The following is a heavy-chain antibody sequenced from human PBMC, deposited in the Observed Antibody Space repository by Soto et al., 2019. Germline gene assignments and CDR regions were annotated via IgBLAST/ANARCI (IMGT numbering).Heavy chain of an antibody. D-gene: IGHD2-2*01. J-gene: IGHJ3*02. Sequence: PSETLSLTCTVSGGAISSYYWSWIRQPPGKGLEWIGEMNHSGSTNYNPSLKSRVTISVDTSKNQFSLKLSSVTAADTAVYYCARYCRSTSCYGGAFDIWGQGTMVTVS. CDR1: GGAISSYY. V-gene: IGHV4-59*12. CDR2: MNHSGST. CDR3: ARYCRSTSCYGGAFDI.